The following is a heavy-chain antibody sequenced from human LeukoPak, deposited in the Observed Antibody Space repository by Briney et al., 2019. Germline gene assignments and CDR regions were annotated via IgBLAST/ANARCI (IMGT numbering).Heavy chain of an antibody. CDR2: IHYSGST. V-gene: IGHV4-39*01. Sequence: PSETLSLTCTVSGGSISSSSYYWGWIRQPPGKGLEWIGSIHYSGSTYYNPSLKSRVTISVDTSKNQFSLKLNSVTAADTAVYYCVRAEDIVVVVAATPHFDYWGQGTLVTVSP. J-gene: IGHJ4*02. CDR3: VRAEDIVVVVAATPHFDY. CDR1: GGSISSSSYY. D-gene: IGHD2-15*01.